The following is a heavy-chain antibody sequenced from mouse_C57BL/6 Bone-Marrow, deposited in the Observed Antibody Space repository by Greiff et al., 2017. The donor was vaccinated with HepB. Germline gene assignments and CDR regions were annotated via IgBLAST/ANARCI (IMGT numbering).Heavy chain of an antibody. D-gene: IGHD1-1*01. CDR3: ARGYLLLFYYFDY. CDR2: IYPGSGST. V-gene: IGHV1-55*01. J-gene: IGHJ2*01. Sequence: VKLMESGAELVKPGASVKMSCKASGYTFTSYWITWVKQRPGQGLEWIGDIYPGSGSTNYNEKFKSKATLTVDTSSSTAYMQLSSLTSEDSAVYYCARGYLLLFYYFDYWGQGTTLTVSS. CDR1: GYTFTSYW.